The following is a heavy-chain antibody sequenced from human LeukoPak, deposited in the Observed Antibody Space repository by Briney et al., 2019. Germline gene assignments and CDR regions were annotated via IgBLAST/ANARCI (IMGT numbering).Heavy chain of an antibody. CDR1: GGSFSGDY. J-gene: IGHJ6*03. CDR3: ARLKCSSTSCFYYYYMDV. CDR2: INHSGRT. Sequence: SETLSLTCAVYGGSFSGDYWSWIRQPPGKGLEWIGEINHSGRTNYKPSLKSRVTISVDTSKNQFSLKLNSVTAADTAVYYCARLKCSSTSCFYYYYMDVWGKGTTVTISS. D-gene: IGHD2-2*01. V-gene: IGHV4-34*01.